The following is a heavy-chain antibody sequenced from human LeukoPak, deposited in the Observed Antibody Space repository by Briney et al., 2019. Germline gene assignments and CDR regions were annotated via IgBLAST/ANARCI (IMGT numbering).Heavy chain of an antibody. D-gene: IGHD6-19*01. V-gene: IGHV3-7*05. Sequence: PGGSLRLSCAASGFRFSSFWMSWVRQAPGKGLEWVANIKEDGSVKYYVDSVKGRFTISRDNAKNSLYLQMNSLRAEDTAVYYCAKETAVVGWYHGMDVWGQGTTVTVSS. J-gene: IGHJ6*02. CDR3: AKETAVVGWYHGMDV. CDR1: GFRFSSFW. CDR2: IKEDGSVK.